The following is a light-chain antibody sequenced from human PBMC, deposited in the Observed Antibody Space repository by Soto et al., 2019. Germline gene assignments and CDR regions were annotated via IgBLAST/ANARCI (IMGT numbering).Light chain of an antibody. CDR2: AAS. CDR3: QQTYSNLT. J-gene: IGKJ4*01. CDR1: QNIYIN. Sequence: DIQMTQTPLSLSAFVGDRVTMTCRASQNIYINLNWYQQKPGKAPQLLIYAASTLQSGVPSRFSGNGSRTDFTLAISSLQPEDSATYYCQQTYSNLTFGGGTKVQI. V-gene: IGKV1-39*01.